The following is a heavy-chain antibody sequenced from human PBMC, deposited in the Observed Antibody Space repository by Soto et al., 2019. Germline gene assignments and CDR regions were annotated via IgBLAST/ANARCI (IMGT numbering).Heavy chain of an antibody. V-gene: IGHV3-74*01. CDR1: GFTFSTYW. Sequence: EVRVVESGGGLVQPGGSLRLSCAASGFTFSTYWMHWVRQVPGKGLVWVSRIKGDGSSISYADSVKGRFTISRDNAENTLYLQMGSLRADDTAVYYCARGLKNYYGVDVWGQGTTVTVSS. CDR2: IKGDGSSI. CDR3: ARGLKNYYGVDV. J-gene: IGHJ6*02.